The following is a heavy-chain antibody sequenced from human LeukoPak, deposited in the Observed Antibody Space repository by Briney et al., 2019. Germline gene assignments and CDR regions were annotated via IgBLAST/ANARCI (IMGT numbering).Heavy chain of an antibody. Sequence: GGSLRLSCAASGFTFSNAWMHWVRQAPGKGLVWVSRINTDGSSTSYADSVKGRFTISRDNAKNTLYLQMNSLRAEDTAVYYCARANSGSYPFDYWGQGTLVTVSS. J-gene: IGHJ4*02. CDR2: INTDGSST. V-gene: IGHV3-74*01. D-gene: IGHD1-26*01. CDR3: ARANSGSYPFDY. CDR1: GFTFSNAW.